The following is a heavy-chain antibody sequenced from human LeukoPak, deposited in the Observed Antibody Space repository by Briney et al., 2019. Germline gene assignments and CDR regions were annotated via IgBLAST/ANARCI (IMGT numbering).Heavy chain of an antibody. CDR2: IYTSGST. CDR1: GGSISSGSYY. J-gene: IGHJ4*02. V-gene: IGHV4-61*02. CDR3: ARALGVVMSTLPIYYFDY. Sequence: SQTLSLTCTVSGGSISSGSYYWSWIRQPAGKGLEWIGRIYTSGSTNYNPSLKSRVTISVDTSKNQFSLKLSSVTAADTAVYYCARALGVVMSTLPIYYFDYWGQGTLVTVSS. D-gene: IGHD2-15*01.